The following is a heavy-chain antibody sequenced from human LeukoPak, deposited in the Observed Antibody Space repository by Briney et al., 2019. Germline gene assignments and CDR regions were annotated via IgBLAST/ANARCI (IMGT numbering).Heavy chain of an antibody. Sequence: GGSLRLSCAASGFTFSSYEMNWVRQAPGKGLEWVSYISSTGTTIYYADSVKGRFTISRDNAKNSLYLQMNSLRAEDTAVYYCAELGITMIGGVWGKGTTVTISS. V-gene: IGHV3-48*03. CDR3: AELGITMIGGV. D-gene: IGHD3-10*02. J-gene: IGHJ6*04. CDR1: GFTFSSYE. CDR2: ISSTGTTI.